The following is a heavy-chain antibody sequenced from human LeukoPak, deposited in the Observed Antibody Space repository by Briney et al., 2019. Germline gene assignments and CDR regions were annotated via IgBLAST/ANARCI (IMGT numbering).Heavy chain of an antibody. CDR2: ISGSGGST. CDR3: AKATGNLGN. D-gene: IGHD1-1*01. Sequence: PGGSLRLSCAASGFTFSSYAMSWVRQAPGKGLEWVSAISGSGGSTYYADSVKGRFTISGDNSKNTLYLQIYTLTAEDTAIYYCAKATGNLGNWGQGTQVTVSS. CDR1: GFTFSSYA. J-gene: IGHJ4*02. V-gene: IGHV3-23*01.